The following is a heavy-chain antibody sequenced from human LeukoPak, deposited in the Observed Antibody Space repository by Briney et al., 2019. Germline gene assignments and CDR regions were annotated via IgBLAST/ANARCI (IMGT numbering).Heavy chain of an antibody. CDR1: GFTVGSNY. Sequence: GGSLRLSCAASGFTVGSNYMSWVRQAPGKGLEWVSVIYSGGSTYYADSVKGRFTISRDNSKNTLYLQMNSLRAEDTAVYYCARQGGGSARYYYYMDVWGKGTTVTVSS. J-gene: IGHJ6*03. CDR3: ARQGGGSARYYYYMDV. D-gene: IGHD5-12*01. V-gene: IGHV3-53*05. CDR2: IYSGGST.